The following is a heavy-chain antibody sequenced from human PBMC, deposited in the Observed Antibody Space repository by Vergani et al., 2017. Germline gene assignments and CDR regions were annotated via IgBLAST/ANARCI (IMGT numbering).Heavy chain of an antibody. Sequence: QVQLQESGPGLVKPSQTLSLTCTVSGGSISSGDYYWRWIRQPPGKGLEWIGYIYYSGSTYYNPSLKSRVTISVDTSKNQFCLKRSSVTAADTAVYYCARGRIAAAVPGGAFDIWGQGRMVTVSS. CDR2: IYYSGST. CDR1: GGSISSGDYY. V-gene: IGHV4-30-4*01. J-gene: IGHJ3*02. D-gene: IGHD6-13*01. CDR3: ARGRIAAAVPGGAFDI.